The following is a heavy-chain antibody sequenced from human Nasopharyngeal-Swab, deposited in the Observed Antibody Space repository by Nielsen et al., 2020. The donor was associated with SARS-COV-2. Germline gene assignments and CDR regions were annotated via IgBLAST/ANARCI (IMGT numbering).Heavy chain of an antibody. Sequence: WTRQSPSRGPEWLGRTYYRSKWYNDYAVSVKSRITINPDTSKNQFSLQLNSVTPEDTAVYYCARDKQGFDPWGQGTLVTVSS. V-gene: IGHV6-1*01. D-gene: IGHD1/OR15-1a*01. CDR2: TYYRSKWYN. CDR3: ARDKQGFDP. J-gene: IGHJ5*02.